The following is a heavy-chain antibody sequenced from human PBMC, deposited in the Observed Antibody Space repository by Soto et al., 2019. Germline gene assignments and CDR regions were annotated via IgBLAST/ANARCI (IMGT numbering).Heavy chain of an antibody. D-gene: IGHD1-20*01. J-gene: IGHJ4*02. CDR1: GYSFTSYW. CDR2: IYPGDSDT. V-gene: IGHV5-51*01. Sequence: PGESLKISCKGSGYSFTSYWIGWVRQMPRKGLEWMGLIYPGDSDTRYSPSFQGQVTLSADRSHSTAYLQWSSLKAPDPALYYWAGGLTGTRRWTFDYWGQGTLVTVSS. CDR3: AGGLTGTRRWTFDY.